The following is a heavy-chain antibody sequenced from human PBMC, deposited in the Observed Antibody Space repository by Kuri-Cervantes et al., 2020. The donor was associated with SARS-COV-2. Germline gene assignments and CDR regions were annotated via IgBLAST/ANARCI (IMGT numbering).Heavy chain of an antibody. CDR2: IIPFFGTP. CDR3: ARDVGYGGTSELDITYFAY. V-gene: IGHV1-69*13. Sequence: SVKVSCKASGATFSTYGFSWVRQAPGQGLEWMGGIIPFFGTPNYAQKFEGRVTITADESTSTAYMEMSSLRFEDTAVYFCARDVGYGGTSELDITYFAYWGQGTLVTVSS. D-gene: IGHD4-23*01. CDR1: GATFSTYG. J-gene: IGHJ4*02.